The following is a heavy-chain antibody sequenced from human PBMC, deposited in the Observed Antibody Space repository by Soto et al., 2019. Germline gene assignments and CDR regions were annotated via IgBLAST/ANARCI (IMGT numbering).Heavy chain of an antibody. CDR2: IIPIFGTA. CDR3: ASGPATPRDYFDY. V-gene: IGHV1-69*13. D-gene: IGHD2-15*01. J-gene: IGHJ4*02. CDR1: GGTFSSYA. Sequence: GASVKVSCKASGGTFSSYAISWVRQAPGQGLEWMGGIIPIFGTANYAQKFQGRVTITADESTGTAYMELSSLRSEDTAVYYCASGPATPRDYFDYWGQGTLVTVSS.